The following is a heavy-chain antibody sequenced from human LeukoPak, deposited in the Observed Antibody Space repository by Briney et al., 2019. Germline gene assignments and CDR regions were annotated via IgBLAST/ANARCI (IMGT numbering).Heavy chain of an antibody. CDR2: ISGSGGNT. J-gene: IGHJ4*02. CDR3: AKETGRGWYPFYIDY. D-gene: IGHD6-19*01. CDR1: GFTFSSYA. V-gene: IGHV3-23*01. Sequence: GGSLRLSCAASGFTFSSYAMNWVRQAPGKGLEWVSGISGSGGNTDYADAVKGRFSVSRDNSKYTVYLQLDSLRVEDTAIYYCAKETGRGWYPFYIDYWGQGTLVTVSS.